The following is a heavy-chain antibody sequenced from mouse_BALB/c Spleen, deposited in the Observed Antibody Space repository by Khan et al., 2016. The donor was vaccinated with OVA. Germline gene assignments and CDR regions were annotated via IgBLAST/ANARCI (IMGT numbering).Heavy chain of an antibody. CDR2: IFPYNGDI. CDR1: GYTFTDYN. CDR3: ARERAYYGNYFDS. Sequence: VQLQQPGPELVKPGASVKISCKASGYTFTDYNMHWMKQSHGESLEWIGYIFPYNGDIGLNQKFKNKATLTVDRSSSTAYMELRSLTSEDSAVCYCARERAYYGNYFDSWGQGTTLTVSS. D-gene: IGHD2-10*01. J-gene: IGHJ2*01. V-gene: IGHV1S29*02.